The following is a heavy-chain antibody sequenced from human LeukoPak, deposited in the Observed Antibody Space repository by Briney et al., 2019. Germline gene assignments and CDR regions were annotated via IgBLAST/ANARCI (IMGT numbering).Heavy chain of an antibody. D-gene: IGHD4-17*01. Sequence: PGGTLRLSCTASGFTFSAYAMMWVRQAPGKGPEWVSAIRGGGGSAFYADSVKGPFTISRDNSKYTLFLQMNSLRAEDTAVYYCARDPNGDYIGAFDMWGPGTMVTVPS. CDR2: IRGGGGSA. CDR1: GFTFSAYA. CDR3: ARDPNGDYIGAFDM. J-gene: IGHJ3*02. V-gene: IGHV3-23*01.